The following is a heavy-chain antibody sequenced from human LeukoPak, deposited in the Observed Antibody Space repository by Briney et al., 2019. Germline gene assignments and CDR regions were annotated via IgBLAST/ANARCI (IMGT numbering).Heavy chain of an antibody. V-gene: IGHV3-20*04. D-gene: IGHD3-22*01. Sequence: LSGGSLRLSCAASGFTFDDYDLNWVRQAPGKGLEWVSGISWNGRNTAYAESLKGRFTISRDNAKNSLCLQMNSLRAEDTAFYYCARVQQYDKFDYWGQGTLVTVSS. J-gene: IGHJ4*02. CDR2: ISWNGRNT. CDR1: GFTFDDYD. CDR3: ARVQQYDKFDY.